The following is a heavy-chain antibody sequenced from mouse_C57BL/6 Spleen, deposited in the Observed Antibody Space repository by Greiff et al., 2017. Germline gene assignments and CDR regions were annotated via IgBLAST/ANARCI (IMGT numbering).Heavy chain of an antibody. CDR3: AQGDGDWYFDV. J-gene: IGHJ1*03. V-gene: IGHV1-80*01. CDR1: GYAFSSYW. Sequence: QVQLKESGAELVKPGASVKISCKASGYAFSSYWMNWVKQRPGKGLEWIGQIYPGDGDTNYNGKFKGKATLTADKSSSTAYMQLSSLTSEDSAVYFGAQGDGDWYFDVWGTGTTVTVSS. CDR2: IYPGDGDT. D-gene: IGHD3-3*01.